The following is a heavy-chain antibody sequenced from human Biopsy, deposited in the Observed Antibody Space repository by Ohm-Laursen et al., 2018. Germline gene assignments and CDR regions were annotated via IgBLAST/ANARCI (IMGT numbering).Heavy chain of an antibody. V-gene: IGHV4-31*11. CDR1: GYSVTNDYY. J-gene: IGHJ5*02. CDR3: ARDYGSGSLFDP. Sequence: TLSLTCAVSGYSVTNDYYWGWIRQHPGKGLEWIGYIHYMGSTNYNPSLKSRVTISVDTSKNQFSLRLTSVTAADTAVYYCARDYGSGSLFDPWGQGTLVTVSS. CDR2: IHYMGST. D-gene: IGHD2-15*01.